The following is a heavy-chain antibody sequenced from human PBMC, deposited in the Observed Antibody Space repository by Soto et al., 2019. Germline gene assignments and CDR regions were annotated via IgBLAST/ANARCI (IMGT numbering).Heavy chain of an antibody. CDR1: GGSISNYC. V-gene: IGHV4-59*08. D-gene: IGHD2-21*01. CDR3: ARSEGDKTEY. CDR2: IYYTGRT. Sequence: SETLSLTCPVSGGSISNYCWSWIRQPPGKGLEWIGYIYYTGRTYYNPSLKSRFAISVDTPNNPFSLNLSSVTAADTAVYYCARSEGDKTEYWGQGTLVTVSS. J-gene: IGHJ4*02.